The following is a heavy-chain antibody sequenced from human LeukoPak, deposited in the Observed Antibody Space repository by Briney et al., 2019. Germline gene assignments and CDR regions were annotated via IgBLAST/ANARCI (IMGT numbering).Heavy chain of an antibody. J-gene: IGHJ4*02. Sequence: VASVKVSCKASGGTFSSYAISWVRQAPGQGLEWMGGIIPIFGTANYAQKFQGRVTITADESTSTAYMELSSLRSEDTAVYYCSCGTAKVSGYFDYWGQGTLVTVSS. CDR3: SCGTAKVSGYFDY. D-gene: IGHD5-18*01. V-gene: IGHV1-69*13. CDR2: IIPIFGTA. CDR1: GGTFSSYA.